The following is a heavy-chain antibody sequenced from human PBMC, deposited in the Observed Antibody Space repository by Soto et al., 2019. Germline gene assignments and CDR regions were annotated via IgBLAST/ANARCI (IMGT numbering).Heavy chain of an antibody. J-gene: IGHJ4*02. CDR2: IRSRVYGTT. CDR1: GFTFGDYG. V-gene: IGHV3-49*03. D-gene: IGHD5-12*01. Sequence: GGSLRLSCSTSGFTFGDYGMTWFRQAPGKGLEWVAFIRSRVYGTTEYAASVQGRVTISRDDSKAIAYLQMNSLKTEDTAVYYCSRATGDGYNYSETDYWGRGTLVTVSS. CDR3: SRATGDGYNYSETDY.